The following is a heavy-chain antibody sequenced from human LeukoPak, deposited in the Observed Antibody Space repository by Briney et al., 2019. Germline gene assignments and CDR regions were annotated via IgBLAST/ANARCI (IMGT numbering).Heavy chain of an antibody. CDR3: ARTSRYTSGWYLDY. Sequence: PSETLSLTCAVYGGSFSGYYWSWIRQPPGKGLEWIGEINHSGSANYNPSLKGRVTISVDTSKNQFSLKVNSVTVADTAVYYCARTSRYTSGWYLDYWGQGTLVTVSS. CDR2: INHSGSA. D-gene: IGHD6-19*01. V-gene: IGHV4-34*01. CDR1: GGSFSGYY. J-gene: IGHJ4*02.